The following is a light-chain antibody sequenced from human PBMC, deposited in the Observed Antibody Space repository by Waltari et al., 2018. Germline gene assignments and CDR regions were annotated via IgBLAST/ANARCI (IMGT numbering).Light chain of an antibody. CDR2: GAS. V-gene: IGKV3-15*01. CDR3: QQYDNWPPLT. J-gene: IGKJ4*01. CDR1: QSINRN. Sequence: VMTPSPATMSVSPGDRPTLPCRARQSINRNLAWYQQKPGQAPSLLIYGASTRATGIPARFSGSGSGTDFTLTINSLQSEDFAVYYCQQYDNWPPLTFGGGTKVEIK.